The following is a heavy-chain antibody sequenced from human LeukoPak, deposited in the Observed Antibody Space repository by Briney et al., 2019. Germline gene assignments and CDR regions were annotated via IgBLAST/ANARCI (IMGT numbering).Heavy chain of an antibody. Sequence: SETLSLTCTVSGYSISTSYYWGWIRQPPGKGLEWIGSIYHSGNTYYNPSLKSRVTISVDTSKNQFSLKLNSVTAADTAVYYCARAGYGDSDFDYWGQGTLVTVTS. V-gene: IGHV4-38-2*02. J-gene: IGHJ4*02. CDR2: IYHSGNT. CDR1: GYSISTSYY. D-gene: IGHD4-17*01. CDR3: ARAGYGDSDFDY.